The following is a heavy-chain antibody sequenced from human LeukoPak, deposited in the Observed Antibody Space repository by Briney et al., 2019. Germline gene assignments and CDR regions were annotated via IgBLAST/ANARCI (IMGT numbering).Heavy chain of an antibody. Sequence: HPGGTLRLSCAASGFTFSSYGMSWVRQAPGKGLEWVSAISGSGGSTYYADSVKGRFTTSRDNSKNTLYLQMNSLRAEDTAVYYCATPIVRLVIKPPRDYWGQGTLVTVSS. CDR2: ISGSGGST. J-gene: IGHJ4*02. CDR3: ATPIVRLVIKPPRDY. CDR1: GFTFSSYG. V-gene: IGHV3-23*01. D-gene: IGHD3-9*01.